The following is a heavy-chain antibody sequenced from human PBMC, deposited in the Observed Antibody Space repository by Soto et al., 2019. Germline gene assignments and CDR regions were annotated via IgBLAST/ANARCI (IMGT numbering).Heavy chain of an antibody. J-gene: IGHJ4*02. CDR3: ARRGSGSYYDY. V-gene: IGHV3-23*01. Sequence: EVQLLESGGGLVQPGGSLRLSCAASGFTFSSYAMRWVRQAPVKGLEWVSAISGSGDSTYYADSVKGRFTMSRDNSKNTLYLQMNSLRAEDTAVSYCARRGSGSYYDYWGQGSLVTVSS. D-gene: IGHD1-26*01. CDR2: ISGSGDST. CDR1: GFTFSSYA.